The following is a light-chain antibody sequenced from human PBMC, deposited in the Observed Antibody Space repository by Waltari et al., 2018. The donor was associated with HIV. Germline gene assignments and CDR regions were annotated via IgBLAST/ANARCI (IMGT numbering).Light chain of an antibody. J-gene: IGLJ2*01. V-gene: IGLV3-21*04. CDR3: QVWDSTGDHVA. CDR2: DDF. Sequence: SYVLTQPPSVSEAPGKTARITWGGNNIGDKSVHWYQHNPGQAPVLVIYDDFDRPSGIAERFSGSNSGNTATLTISRVEAGDEADYYCQVWDSTGDHVAFGGGTKLTVL. CDR1: NIGDKS.